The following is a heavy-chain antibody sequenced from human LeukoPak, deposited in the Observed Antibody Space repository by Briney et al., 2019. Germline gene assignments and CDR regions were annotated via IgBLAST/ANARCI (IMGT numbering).Heavy chain of an antibody. V-gene: IGHV3-7*01. J-gene: IGHJ4*02. D-gene: IGHD4-17*01. CDR1: GFTFSSYS. CDR3: ARSLTHGDYDY. Sequence: GGSLRLSCAASGFTFSSYSMNWVRQAPGKGLEWVANIKQDGSEKYYVDSVKGRFTISRDNAKNSLYLQMNSLRAEDTAVYYCARSLTHGDYDYWGQETLVTVSS. CDR2: IKQDGSEK.